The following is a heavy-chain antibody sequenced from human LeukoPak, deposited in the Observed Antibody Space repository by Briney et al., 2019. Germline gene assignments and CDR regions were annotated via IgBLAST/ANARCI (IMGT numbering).Heavy chain of an antibody. CDR1: GGSISTYY. CDR3: ARGGLDSNGYWTAFDI. Sequence: PSETLSLTCAVSGGSISTYYWSWNRQPPGKGLEWTGYIHYSGSTNYNPSLKSRVTILVDTSKNQFSLRLSSVTAADTAVYYCARGGLDSNGYWTAFDIWGQGTMVTVSS. CDR2: IHYSGST. D-gene: IGHD3-22*01. V-gene: IGHV4-59*01. J-gene: IGHJ3*02.